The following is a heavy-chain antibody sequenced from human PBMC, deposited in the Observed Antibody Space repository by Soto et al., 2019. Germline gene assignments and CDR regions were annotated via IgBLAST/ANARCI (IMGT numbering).Heavy chain of an antibody. J-gene: IGHJ4*02. CDR1: GFTFSNAW. Sequence: EVQLVESGGGLVEPGGSLRLSCAASGFTFSNAWMSWVRQAPGKGLEWVGRIKSKTDGETTAYAAPVKGRFTISRDDSKNTLYLQMNSLKTEDTAVYYCTTDDPINRNWGQGTLVTVSP. V-gene: IGHV3-15*01. CDR3: TTDDPINRN. CDR2: IKSKTDGETT.